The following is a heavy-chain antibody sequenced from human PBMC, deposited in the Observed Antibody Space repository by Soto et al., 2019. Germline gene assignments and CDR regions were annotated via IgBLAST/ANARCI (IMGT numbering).Heavy chain of an antibody. J-gene: IGHJ4*02. Sequence: QVHLVQSGAEVKKPGSSWKVSCPASGGPFNSNTTTWVRQAPEKGLQWVGRANPIVSMSNYAGKFQGRVTINADKSTSTAYMYLTSLKSDDTAVYYCATSYGSRSTHFDFWGQGSLVTVSS. D-gene: IGHD3-10*01. V-gene: IGHV1-69*02. CDR3: ATSYGSRSTHFDF. CDR2: ANPIVSMS. CDR1: GGPFNSNT.